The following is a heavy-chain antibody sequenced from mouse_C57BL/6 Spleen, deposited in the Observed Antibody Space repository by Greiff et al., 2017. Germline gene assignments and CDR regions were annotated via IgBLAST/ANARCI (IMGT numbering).Heavy chain of an antibody. CDR3: ARGCDYDGVPDY. D-gene: IGHD2-4*01. Sequence: DVQLQESGPELVKPGASVKISCKASGYTFTDYNMHWVKQSHGKSLEWIGYINPNNGGTSYNQKFKGKATLTVNKSSSTAYMELRSLTSEDSAVYYCARGCDYDGVPDYWGQGTTLTVSS. J-gene: IGHJ2*01. V-gene: IGHV1-22*01. CDR2: INPNNGGT. CDR1: GYTFTDYN.